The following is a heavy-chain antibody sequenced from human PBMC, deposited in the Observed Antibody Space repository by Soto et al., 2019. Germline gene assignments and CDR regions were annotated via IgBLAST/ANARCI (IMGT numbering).Heavy chain of an antibody. Sequence: QVQLVQSGAEVKKPGSSVKVSCKASGGTFSSYAISWVRQAPGQGLEWMGGFIPIFGTANYAQKFQGRVTITADESTSTAYMELSSLRSEDTAVYYCARGGIRDSSGYYYYYYYGMDVWGQGTTVTVSS. D-gene: IGHD3-22*01. J-gene: IGHJ6*02. CDR2: FIPIFGTA. CDR3: ARGGIRDSSGYYYYYYYGMDV. CDR1: GGTFSSYA. V-gene: IGHV1-69*01.